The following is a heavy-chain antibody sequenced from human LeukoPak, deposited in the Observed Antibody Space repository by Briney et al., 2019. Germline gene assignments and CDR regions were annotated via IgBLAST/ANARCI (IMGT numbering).Heavy chain of an antibody. CDR2: MNPNSGNT. Sequence: GASVKVSCKASGYTFTSYDINWVRQATGQGLEWMGWMNPNSGNTGYAQKFQGRVTMTRNTSISTAYMELSSLRSEDTAVYYCARVPTKTYDFWSGYQDYYYYGMDVWGQGTTVTVSS. D-gene: IGHD3-3*01. V-gene: IGHV1-8*01. CDR1: GYTFTSYD. CDR3: ARVPTKTYDFWSGYQDYYYYGMDV. J-gene: IGHJ6*02.